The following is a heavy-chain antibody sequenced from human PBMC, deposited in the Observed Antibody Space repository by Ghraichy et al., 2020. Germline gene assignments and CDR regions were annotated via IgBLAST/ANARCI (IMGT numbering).Heavy chain of an antibody. Sequence: GGSLRLSCVGSGFTISSYSMNWVRQSPGKGLEWVSYITSSGRTIFYADSVKGRFTISRDNAQNSLYLQMNSLGDEDTAVYYCARGSTVVRFFYYDGMDVWGQGTTVTVSS. CDR2: ITSSGRTI. CDR3: ARGSTVVRFFYYDGMDV. CDR1: GFTISSYS. D-gene: IGHD4-23*01. V-gene: IGHV3-48*02. J-gene: IGHJ6*02.